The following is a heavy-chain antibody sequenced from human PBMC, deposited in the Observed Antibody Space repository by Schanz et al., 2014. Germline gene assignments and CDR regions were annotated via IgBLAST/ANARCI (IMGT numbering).Heavy chain of an antibody. CDR1: GYIFGSHG. J-gene: IGHJ3*02. Sequence: QLMQSGSEVRKPGASVKVSCKASGYIFGSHGMTWVRQAPGQGPELMGWINAHTGNTQYAQKFQGRVNMTRDTVTTTVHLELTRLRTDDTAIYYCARVHIATYHYNSPGAFDIWGQGTRXTYPS. D-gene: IGHD3-10*01. V-gene: IGHV1-18*01. CDR2: INAHTGNT. CDR3: ARVHIATYHYNSPGAFDI.